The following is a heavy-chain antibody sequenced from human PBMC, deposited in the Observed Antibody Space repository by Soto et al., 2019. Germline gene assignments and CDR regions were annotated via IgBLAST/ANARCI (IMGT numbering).Heavy chain of an antibody. CDR1: GSSITSGGYY. CDR2: IYYSGTT. Sequence: QVQLQESGPGLVKPSQTLSLTCTVSGSSITSGGYYWSWIRQHPGKGLEWIGYIYYSGTTYYNPSLQSRVTISVATSKNLFSLKLSSVTAADTAVYYCTRSIQHWGQGTLVTVSS. CDR3: TRSIQH. V-gene: IGHV4-31*03. J-gene: IGHJ1*01.